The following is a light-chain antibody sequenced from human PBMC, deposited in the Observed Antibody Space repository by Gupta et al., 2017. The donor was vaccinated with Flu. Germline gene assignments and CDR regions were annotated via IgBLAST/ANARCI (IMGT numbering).Light chain of an antibody. V-gene: IGKV1-5*03. CDR1: QSIGSW. CDR2: KAS. J-gene: IGKJ1*01. CDR3: QRDDSLWT. Sequence: DIQMTQSPSTLSAFVGDRVTITCRASQSIGSWLAWYQQKPGKVPKLLIYKASSLESGVPSRFSDSGSDTEFTLTISSLQPDDFATYYCQRDDSLWTFGQGTRVEIK.